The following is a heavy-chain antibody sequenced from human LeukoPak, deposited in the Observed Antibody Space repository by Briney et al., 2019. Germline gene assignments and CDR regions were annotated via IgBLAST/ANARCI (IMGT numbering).Heavy chain of an antibody. Sequence: GESLKISCKGSGYSINNYWIAWVRQMPGKGLEWMGIIYPADSDIRYSPSFQGQVTISADKSISTAYLQWNSLKASDTAMYYCARQGDDFYWGQGTLVTVSS. CDR3: ARQGDDFY. CDR2: IYPADSDI. J-gene: IGHJ4*02. CDR1: GYSINNYW. D-gene: IGHD3-16*01. V-gene: IGHV5-51*01.